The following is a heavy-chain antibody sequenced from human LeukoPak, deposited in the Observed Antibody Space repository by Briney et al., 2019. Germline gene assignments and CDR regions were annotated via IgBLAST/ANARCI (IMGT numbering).Heavy chain of an antibody. CDR2: ISAYNGNT. V-gene: IGHV1-18*01. D-gene: IGHD5-18*01. CDR1: GYTFTSYG. J-gene: IGHJ6*02. Sequence: ASVKVSCKASGYTFTSYGISWVRQAPGQGLEWMGWISAYNGNTNYAQKLQGRVTMTTDTSTSTAYIELRSLRSDDTAVYYCASGDRRGYSLWYDYGMDVWGQGTTVTVSS. CDR3: ASGDRRGYSLWYDYGMDV.